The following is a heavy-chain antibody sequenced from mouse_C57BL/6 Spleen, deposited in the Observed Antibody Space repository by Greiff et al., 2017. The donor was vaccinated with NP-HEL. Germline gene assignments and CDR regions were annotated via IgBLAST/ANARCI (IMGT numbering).Heavy chain of an antibody. CDR1: GYSITSGYY. Sequence: VQLKESGPGLVKPSQSLSLTCSVTGYSITSGYYWNWIRQFPGNKLEWMGYISYDGSNNYNPSLKNRISITRDTSKNQFFLKLNSVTTEDTATYYCARELVYYFDYWGQGTTLTVSS. CDR2: ISYDGSN. V-gene: IGHV3-6*01. CDR3: ARELVYYFDY. J-gene: IGHJ2*01. D-gene: IGHD1-1*02.